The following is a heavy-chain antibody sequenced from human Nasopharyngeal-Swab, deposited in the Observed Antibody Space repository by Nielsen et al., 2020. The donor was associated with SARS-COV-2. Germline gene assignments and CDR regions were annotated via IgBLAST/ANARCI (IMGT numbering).Heavy chain of an antibody. CDR3: ARGDDSSGFSITLDY. Sequence: GGSLRLSCAASGFTFSSYEMNWVRQAPGKGLEGVSYISGSGSTIYYADSVKGRFTISRDNAKNSLYLQMNSLRAEDTAVYYCARGDDSSGFSITLDYWGQGTLVTVSS. J-gene: IGHJ4*02. D-gene: IGHD3-22*01. CDR1: GFTFSSYE. CDR2: ISGSGSTI. V-gene: IGHV3-48*03.